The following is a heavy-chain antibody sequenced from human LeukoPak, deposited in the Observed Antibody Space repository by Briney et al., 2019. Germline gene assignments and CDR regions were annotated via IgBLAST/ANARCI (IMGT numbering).Heavy chain of an antibody. Sequence: GASVKVSCKASGYTLTSYGISWVRQAPGQGLEWMGWISAYNGNTNYAQKLQGRVTMTTDTSTSTAYMELRSLRSDDTAVYYCARDGTYYDILTGYYPTPDFDYWGQGTLVTVSS. D-gene: IGHD3-9*01. CDR1: GYTLTSYG. V-gene: IGHV1-18*01. J-gene: IGHJ4*02. CDR2: ISAYNGNT. CDR3: ARDGTYYDILTGYYPTPDFDY.